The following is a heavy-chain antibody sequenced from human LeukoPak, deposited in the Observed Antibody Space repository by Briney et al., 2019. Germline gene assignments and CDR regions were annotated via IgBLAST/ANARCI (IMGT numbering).Heavy chain of an antibody. V-gene: IGHV4-39*01. Sequence: PSEALSLTCTVPGGSISSSSYYWGWIRHPPGKGLEWIGSIYYSGSTYYNPSLKSRVTISVDTSKNQFSLKLSSVTAADTAVYYCARGNSGYDPGWFDPWGQGTLVTVSS. CDR1: GGSISSSSYY. CDR3: ARGNSGYDPGWFDP. CDR2: IYYSGST. D-gene: IGHD5-12*01. J-gene: IGHJ5*02.